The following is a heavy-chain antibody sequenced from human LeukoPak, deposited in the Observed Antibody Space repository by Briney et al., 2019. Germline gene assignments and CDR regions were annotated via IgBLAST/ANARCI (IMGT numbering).Heavy chain of an antibody. D-gene: IGHD3-16*01. CDR1: GGSISSYY. CDR2: IYYSGYT. CDR3: ARETSQKGAHYMDV. J-gene: IGHJ6*03. Sequence: PSETLSLTCTVSGGSISSYYWSWIRQPPGKGLKWIGNIYYSGYTTYSPSLRSRVTISVDTSKNQFSLKLSSVTAADTAVYYCARETSQKGAHYMDVWGKGTTVTVSS. V-gene: IGHV4-59*01.